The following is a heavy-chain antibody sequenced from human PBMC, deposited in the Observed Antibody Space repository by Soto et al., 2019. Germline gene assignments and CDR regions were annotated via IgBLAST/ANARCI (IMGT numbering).Heavy chain of an antibody. CDR3: AKXEDIVVVPAALRFDP. Sequence: GGSLRLSCAASGFTFSSYAMSWVRQAPGKGLEWVSAISGSGGSTYYADSVKGRFTISRDNSKNTLYLQMNSLRAEDTAVYYCAKXEDIVVVPAALRFDPWGQGTLVTVSS. D-gene: IGHD2-2*01. CDR1: GFTFSSYA. V-gene: IGHV3-23*01. CDR2: ISGSGGST. J-gene: IGHJ5*02.